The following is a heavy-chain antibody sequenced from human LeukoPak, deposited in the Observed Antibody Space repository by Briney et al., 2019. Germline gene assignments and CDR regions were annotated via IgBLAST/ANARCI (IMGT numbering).Heavy chain of an antibody. CDR2: INSDGSIT. V-gene: IGHV3-74*01. Sequence: PGGSLRLSCAASGFTFTTYWMHWVRQAPGKGLVWVSHINSDGSITSYADSVKGRFTISRDNAKNTLYLQMNSLRAEDTAVYYCAKDSPSPGLRNWFDPWGQGTLVTVSS. J-gene: IGHJ5*02. D-gene: IGHD4-17*01. CDR1: GFTFTTYW. CDR3: AKDSPSPGLRNWFDP.